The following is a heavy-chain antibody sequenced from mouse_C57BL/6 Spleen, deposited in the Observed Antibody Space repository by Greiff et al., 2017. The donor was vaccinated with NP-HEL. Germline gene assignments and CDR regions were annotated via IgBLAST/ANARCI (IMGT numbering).Heavy chain of an antibody. CDR3: ARRMTTIGYFDY. V-gene: IGHV1-72*01. J-gene: IGHJ2*01. CDR1: GYTFTSYW. Sequence: QSCKASGYTFTSYWMHWVKQRPGRGLEWIGRIDPNSGGTKYNEKFKSKATLTVDKPSSTAYMQLSSLTSEDSAVYYCARRMTTIGYFDYWGQGTTLTVSS. CDR2: IDPNSGGT. D-gene: IGHD2-4*01.